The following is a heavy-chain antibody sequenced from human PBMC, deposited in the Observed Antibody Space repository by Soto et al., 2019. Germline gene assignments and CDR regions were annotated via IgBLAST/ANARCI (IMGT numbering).Heavy chain of an antibody. Sequence: PGGSLRLSCAASGFTFDDYAMHWVRQAPGKGLEWVSGISWNSGSIGYADSVKGRFTISRDNAKNSLYLQMNSLRAEDTALYYCAKDMGYSSSWYGAFDIWGQGTMVTVSS. D-gene: IGHD6-13*01. V-gene: IGHV3-9*01. CDR3: AKDMGYSSSWYGAFDI. J-gene: IGHJ3*02. CDR2: ISWNSGSI. CDR1: GFTFDDYA.